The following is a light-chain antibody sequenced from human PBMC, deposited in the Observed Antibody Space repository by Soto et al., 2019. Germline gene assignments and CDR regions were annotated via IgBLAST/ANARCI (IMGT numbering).Light chain of an antibody. CDR1: QSVSSTY. CDR2: GAS. V-gene: IGKV3-20*01. Sequence: EIVLTQSPGTLSLSPGERATISCRASQSVSSTYLGWYQQKPGQAPRLLIYGASTRATGIQDRFGGSGSGTDFTLTISRLEPEDFAVYYCQYQGSSFQTFGQGTKLEIK. J-gene: IGKJ2*01. CDR3: QYQGSSFQT.